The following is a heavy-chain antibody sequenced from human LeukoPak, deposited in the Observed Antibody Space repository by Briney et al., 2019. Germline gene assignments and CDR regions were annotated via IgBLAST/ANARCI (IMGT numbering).Heavy chain of an antibody. CDR3: ASQGYCGGDCYSSGTGIFDI. CDR2: INHSGST. J-gene: IGHJ3*02. Sequence: SETLSLTCAVYGGSFSGYYWSWIRQPPGKGLEWIGGINHSGSTNYNPSLKSRVTISVDTSKNQFSLKLSSVTAADTAVYYCASQGYCGGDCYSSGTGIFDIWGQGTMVTVSS. CDR1: GGSFSGYY. V-gene: IGHV4-34*01. D-gene: IGHD2-21*01.